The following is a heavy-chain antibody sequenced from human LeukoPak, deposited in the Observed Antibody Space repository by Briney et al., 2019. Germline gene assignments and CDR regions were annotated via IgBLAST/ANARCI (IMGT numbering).Heavy chain of an antibody. CDR2: ISSSSTYI. V-gene: IGHV3-21*01. J-gene: IGHJ3*01. CDR3: ARIDRGFYSRWTAFAF. CDR1: GFTFSSYS. D-gene: IGHD2-15*01. Sequence: PGGSLRLSCAASGFTFSSYSMNWVRQAPGKGLECVSSISSSSTYIYYADSVKGRFTISRDNAKNSLYLQMNSLRAEDTAMYYCARIDRGFYSRWTAFAFWGQGTMVTVSS.